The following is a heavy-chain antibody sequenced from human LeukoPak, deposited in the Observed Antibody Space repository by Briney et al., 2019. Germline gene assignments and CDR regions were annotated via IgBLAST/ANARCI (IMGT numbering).Heavy chain of an antibody. D-gene: IGHD5-12*01. CDR1: GFTLRSYD. Sequence: GGSLRLSCAASGFTLRSYDMSWVRQAPGKGLEWVAATSGSGVNSYYADSVRDRFTISRDNSQNTLYLQMDSLRAEDTALYYCAKEYSGYDFDYWGQGTLVTVSS. CDR2: TSGSGVNS. V-gene: IGHV3-23*01. J-gene: IGHJ4*02. CDR3: AKEYSGYDFDY.